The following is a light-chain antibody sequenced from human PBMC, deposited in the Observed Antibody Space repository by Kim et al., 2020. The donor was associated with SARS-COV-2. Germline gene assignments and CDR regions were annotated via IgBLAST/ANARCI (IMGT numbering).Light chain of an antibody. V-gene: IGLV2-14*03. CDR1: SSDVGGYNY. CDR2: DVS. Sequence: QSALTQPASVSGSPGQWITITCTGTSSDVGGYNYVSWYQQHPGKAPKLMIYDVSNRPSGVSNRFSGSKSGHTASLTISGLQAEDEADYYCSSYTSSSTRVFGGWTQLTVL. J-gene: IGLJ3*02. CDR3: SSYTSSSTRV.